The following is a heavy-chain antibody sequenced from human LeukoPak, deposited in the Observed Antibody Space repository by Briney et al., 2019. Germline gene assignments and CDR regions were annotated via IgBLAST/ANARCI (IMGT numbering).Heavy chain of an antibody. J-gene: IGHJ4*02. D-gene: IGHD3-10*01. CDR2: IYHSGST. CDR1: GGSISSGGYS. V-gene: IGHV4-30-2*01. CDR3: ARGPYYYGSGSYPRAGPLDY. Sequence: SETLSLTCAVSGGSISSGGYSWSWIRQPPGKGLEWIGYIYHSGSTYYSPSLKSRVTISVDRSKNQFSLKLSSVTAADTAVYYCARGPYYYGSGSYPRAGPLDYWGQGTLVTVSS.